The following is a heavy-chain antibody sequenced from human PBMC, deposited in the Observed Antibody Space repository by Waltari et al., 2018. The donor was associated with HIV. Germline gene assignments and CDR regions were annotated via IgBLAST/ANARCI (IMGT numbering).Heavy chain of an antibody. D-gene: IGHD2-15*01. Sequence: EVQLLESGGGLVQPGGSLRLSCAASGLTFSSYAMSWVRQAPGKGLEWVSTISGSGATTHYADSVKGRFTISRDNSKNTLYLQMNSVRAEDTAIYSCAKGLGYCSGGRCDLEYAMDVWGQGTTVTVAS. J-gene: IGHJ6*02. CDR2: ISGSGATT. V-gene: IGHV3-23*01. CDR1: GLTFSSYA. CDR3: AKGLGYCSGGRCDLEYAMDV.